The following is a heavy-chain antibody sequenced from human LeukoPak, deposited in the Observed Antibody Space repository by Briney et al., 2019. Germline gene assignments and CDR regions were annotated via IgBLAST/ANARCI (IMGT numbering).Heavy chain of an antibody. CDR2: IKQDGGQI. D-gene: IGHD5-18*01. J-gene: IGHJ4*02. V-gene: IGHV3-7*01. CDR3: ARDLAYSRLDY. Sequence: GGSLRLSCAASEFTFSSYWMSWVRQAPGKGLEWVANIKQDGGQIYYLDSVKGRFTISRDNAENSLYLQMNSLRVEDTAFYYCARDLAYSRLDYWGQGMLVTVSS. CDR1: EFTFSSYW.